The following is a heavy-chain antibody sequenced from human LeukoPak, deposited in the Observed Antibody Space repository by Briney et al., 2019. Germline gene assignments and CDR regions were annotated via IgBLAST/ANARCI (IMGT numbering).Heavy chain of an antibody. CDR3: ARAGYGSESPYGMDV. D-gene: IGHD3-10*01. V-gene: IGHV3-23*01. Sequence: GGSLRLSCAASGFTFSTYAMSWVRQTPGKGLEWVSAISGGGDITYYADSVTGRFTISRDNSKDTLFLQMHSLRPVDTAVYYCARAGYGSESPYGMDVWGQGTTVTVSS. CDR2: ISGGGDIT. J-gene: IGHJ6*02. CDR1: GFTFSTYA.